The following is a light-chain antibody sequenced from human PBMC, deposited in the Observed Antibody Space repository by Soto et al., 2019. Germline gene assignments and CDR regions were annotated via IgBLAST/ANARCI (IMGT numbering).Light chain of an antibody. CDR2: EVS. CDR1: SSDVGGYNY. V-gene: IGLV2-14*01. Sequence: QSALTQPASVSGSPGQSITISCTGTSSDVGGYNYVSWYQQHPGKAPKLMSYEVSNRPSGVCNRFSASKSGNTASLTISGLHAEDEADYYCRSYTSRSSVVFGGGTQLTVL. CDR3: RSYTSRSSVV. J-gene: IGLJ2*01.